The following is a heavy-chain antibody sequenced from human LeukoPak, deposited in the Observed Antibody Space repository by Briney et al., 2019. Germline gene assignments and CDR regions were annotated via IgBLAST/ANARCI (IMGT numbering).Heavy chain of an antibody. J-gene: IGHJ4*02. D-gene: IGHD1-26*01. CDR3: ATTRGSYAVY. Sequence: PGGSLRLSCAASGFTFDDYAMHWVRQAPGKGLEWVSGISWNSGSIGYADSVKGRFTISRDNAKNSLYLQMNSLRAEDTALYYCATTRGSYAVYWGQGTLVTVSS. CDR2: ISWNSGSI. V-gene: IGHV3-9*01. CDR1: GFTFDDYA.